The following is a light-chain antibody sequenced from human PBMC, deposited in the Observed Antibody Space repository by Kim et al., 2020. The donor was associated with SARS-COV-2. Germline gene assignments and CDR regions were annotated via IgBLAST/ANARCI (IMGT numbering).Light chain of an antibody. CDR2: EVS. CDR1: SSDVGGYNY. V-gene: IGLV2-14*01. CDR3: SSYTSSSTYV. J-gene: IGLJ1*01. Sequence: QSASVSGSPGQSITIACTGTSSDVGGYNYVSWYQHHPGKAPKFMIYEVSSRPSGVSNRFSGSKSGNTASLTISGLQAEDEADYYCSSYTSSSTYVFGTGTKVTVL.